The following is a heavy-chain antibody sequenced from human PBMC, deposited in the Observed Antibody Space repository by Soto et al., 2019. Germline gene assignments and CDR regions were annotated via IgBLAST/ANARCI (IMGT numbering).Heavy chain of an antibody. D-gene: IGHD2-2*01. CDR1: GYTFSNYG. CDR3: ARVVPGAEAWFGP. V-gene: IGHV1-18*01. Sequence: ASVKVSCKTSGYTFSNYGITWVRQAPGQPLEWLGWISLYSDGTNYAQKFQGRVSMTTDTSTATAYMELRSLRSDDTAVYYCARVVPGAEAWFGPWGQGTLVTVSS. CDR2: ISLYSDGT. J-gene: IGHJ5*02.